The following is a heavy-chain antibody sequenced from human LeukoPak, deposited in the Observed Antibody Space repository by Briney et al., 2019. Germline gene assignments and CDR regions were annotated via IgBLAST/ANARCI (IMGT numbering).Heavy chain of an antibody. CDR2: ISGSGGST. CDR3: AKDQDIYDFWSGYYLAYDY. V-gene: IGHV3-23*01. J-gene: IGHJ4*02. CDR1: GFTFSSYA. Sequence: GGSLRLSCAASGFTFSSYAMSWVRQAPGKGLEWGSAISGSGGSTYYADSVKGRFTISRDNSNNTLYRQMNSLRAEDTAVYYCAKDQDIYDFWSGYYLAYDYWGQGTLVTVSS. D-gene: IGHD3-3*01.